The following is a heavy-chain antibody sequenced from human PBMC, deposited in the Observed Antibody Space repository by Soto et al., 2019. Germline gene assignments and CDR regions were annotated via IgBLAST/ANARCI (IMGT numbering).Heavy chain of an antibody. CDR1: GFTFSSYA. V-gene: IGHV3-30-3*01. D-gene: IGHD1-20*01. Sequence: QVQLVESGGGVVQPGRSLRLSCAASGFTFSSYAMHWVRQAPGKGLEWVAVISYDGSNKYYADSVKGRFTISRDNSKNTLYLQMNSLRAEDTAVYYCARGKDNWNDPGSEPPTFDYWGQGTLVTVSS. CDR3: ARGKDNWNDPGSEPPTFDY. CDR2: ISYDGSNK. J-gene: IGHJ4*02.